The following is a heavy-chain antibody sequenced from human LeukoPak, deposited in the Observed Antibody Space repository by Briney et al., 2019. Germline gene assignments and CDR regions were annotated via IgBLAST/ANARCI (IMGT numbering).Heavy chain of an antibody. CDR1: GFTVRSNY. D-gene: IGHD6-19*01. V-gene: IGHV3-66*01. Sequence: GGSLRLSCAASGFTVRSNYMSWVRQAPGKGLEWVSVIYSGGSTYYADSVKGRFTISRDNSKNTLYLQMNSLRAEDTAVYYCTRGYSSDSDFDYWAREPWSPSPQ. J-gene: IGHJ4*02. CDR3: TRGYSSDSDFDY. CDR2: IYSGGST.